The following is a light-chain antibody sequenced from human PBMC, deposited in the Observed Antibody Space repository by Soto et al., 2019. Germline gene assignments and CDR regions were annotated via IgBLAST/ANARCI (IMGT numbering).Light chain of an antibody. V-gene: IGLV2-14*01. CDR2: EVS. Sequence: QSALTQPASVSGSPGRSITISCTGTSSDVGGYIYVSWYQHHPGKAPKLMIYEVSNRPSGVPDRFSGSKSGNTASLTISGLQAEDEADYYCSSYTSSNTDVFGTGTKVTVL. CDR1: SSDVGGYIY. CDR3: SSYTSSNTDV. J-gene: IGLJ1*01.